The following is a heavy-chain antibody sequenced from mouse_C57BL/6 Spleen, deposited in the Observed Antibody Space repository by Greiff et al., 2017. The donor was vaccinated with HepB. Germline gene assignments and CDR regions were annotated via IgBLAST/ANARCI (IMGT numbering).Heavy chain of an antibody. CDR3: ARQDYGNYGGDYYAMDY. CDR2: IYPGSGST. Sequence: VKLQQPGAELVKPGASVKMSCKASGYTFTSYWITWVKQRPGQGLEWIGDIYPGSGSTNYNEKFKSKATLTVDTSSSTAYMQLSSLTSEYSAVYYCARQDYGNYGGDYYAMDYWGQGTSVTVSS. D-gene: IGHD2-1*01. J-gene: IGHJ4*01. CDR1: GYTFTSYW. V-gene: IGHV1-55*01.